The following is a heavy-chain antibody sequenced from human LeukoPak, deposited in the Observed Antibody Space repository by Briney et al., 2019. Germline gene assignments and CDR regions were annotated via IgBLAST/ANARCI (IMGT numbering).Heavy chain of an antibody. J-gene: IGHJ4*02. CDR3: AKGAAAGLNYYFDY. V-gene: IGHV3-9*03. CDR1: GFPFEDYA. CDR2: ISWNSGSI. Sequence: PGRSLSLSCAAPGFPFEDYAMNWVRQAPGKGLEGVSGISWNSGSISYADSVKGRFTISRDNAKNSLYLQMNSLRAEDMALYYCAKGAAAGLNYYFDYWGQGTLVTVSS. D-gene: IGHD6-13*01.